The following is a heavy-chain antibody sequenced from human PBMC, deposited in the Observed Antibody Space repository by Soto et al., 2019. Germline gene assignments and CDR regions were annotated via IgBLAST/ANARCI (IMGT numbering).Heavy chain of an antibody. CDR2: IYFSGST. D-gene: IGHD2-2*01. CDR3: ARQSKRQKSSPYYDMDD. Sequence: SETLSLTCSVSNGSTSSSNYYWGWIRQPPGKGLEWIGSIYFSGSTHHNPSLRSRVTISVDTAKNQFSVKLSSVTAADTAVYYCARQSKRQKSSPYYDMDDWGKGTTVTVSS. CDR1: NGSTSSSNYY. J-gene: IGHJ6*03. V-gene: IGHV4-39*01.